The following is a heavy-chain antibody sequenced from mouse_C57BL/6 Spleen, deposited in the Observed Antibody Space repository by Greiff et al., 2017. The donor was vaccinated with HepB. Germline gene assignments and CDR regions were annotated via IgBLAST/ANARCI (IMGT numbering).Heavy chain of an antibody. CDR3: TTSGYYGSSVFAY. D-gene: IGHD1-1*01. V-gene: IGHV14-4*01. J-gene: IGHJ3*01. CDR1: GFNIKDDY. Sequence: VQLQQSGAELVRPGASVKLSCTASGFNIKDDYMHWVKQRPEQGLEWIGWIDPENGDTEYASKFQGKATITADTSSNTAYLQLSSLTSEDTAVYYCTTSGYYGSSVFAYWGQGTLVTVSA. CDR2: IDPENGDT.